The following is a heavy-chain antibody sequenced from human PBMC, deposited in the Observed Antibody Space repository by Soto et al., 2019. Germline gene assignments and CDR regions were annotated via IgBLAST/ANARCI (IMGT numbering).Heavy chain of an antibody. V-gene: IGHV3-48*01. CDR2: ISSSSSTI. CDR3: ARAESGYAHGYYYYGMDV. Sequence: EVQLVESGGGLVQPGGSLRLSCAASGFTFSSYSMNWVRQAPGQGLEWVSYISSSSSTIYYADSVKGRFTISRDNAKNSLYLQKNSLRAEDTAVYYWARAESGYAHGYYYYGMDVWGQGTTVTVSS. D-gene: IGHD5-12*01. J-gene: IGHJ6*02. CDR1: GFTFSSYS.